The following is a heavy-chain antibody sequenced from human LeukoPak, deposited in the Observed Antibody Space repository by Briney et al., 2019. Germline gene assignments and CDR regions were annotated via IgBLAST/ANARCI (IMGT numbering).Heavy chain of an antibody. J-gene: IGHJ4*02. Sequence: GGSLRLSCAASGFTFSSYSMTWVRQAPGKGLEWVSSISSSSSYIYYADSVKGRFTISRDNAKNSLYLQMNSLRAEDTAVYYCARAPEVRGVPNFDYWGQGTLVTVSS. CDR1: GFTFSSYS. D-gene: IGHD3-10*01. CDR3: ARAPEVRGVPNFDY. V-gene: IGHV3-21*01. CDR2: ISSSSSYI.